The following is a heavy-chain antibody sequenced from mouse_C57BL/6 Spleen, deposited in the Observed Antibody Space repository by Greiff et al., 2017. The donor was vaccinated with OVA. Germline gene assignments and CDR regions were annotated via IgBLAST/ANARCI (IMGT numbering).Heavy chain of an antibody. V-gene: IGHV1-54*01. J-gene: IGHJ4*01. CDR3: ARCGTVLDY. CDR1: GYAFTNYL. Sequence: QVQLQQSGAELVRPGTSVKVSCKASGYAFTNYLIEWVKQRPGQGLEWIGVINPGSGGTNYNEKFKGKATLTADKSSSTAYMQLSSLTAEDSAVYFCARCGTVLDYWGQGTSVTVSS. D-gene: IGHD1-1*01. CDR2: INPGSGGT.